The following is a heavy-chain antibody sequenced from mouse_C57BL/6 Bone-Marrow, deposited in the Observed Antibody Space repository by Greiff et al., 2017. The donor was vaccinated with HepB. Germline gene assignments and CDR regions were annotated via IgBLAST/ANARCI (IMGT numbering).Heavy chain of an antibody. Sequence: QVQLQQPGAELVRPGSSVKLSCKASGYTFTSYWMDWVKQRPGQGLEWIGNIYPSDSETHYNQKFKDKATLTVDKSSSTAYMQLSSLTSEDSAVYYYARPCYYGNSCLWGQGTLVTVSA. D-gene: IGHD1-1*01. CDR1: GYTFTSYW. V-gene: IGHV1-61*01. CDR3: ARPCYYGNSCL. J-gene: IGHJ3*01. CDR2: IYPSDSET.